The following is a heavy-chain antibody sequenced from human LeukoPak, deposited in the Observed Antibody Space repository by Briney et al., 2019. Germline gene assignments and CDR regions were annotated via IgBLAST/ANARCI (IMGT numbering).Heavy chain of an antibody. CDR3: ASARPTEYCSSTSCYVFDY. CDR1: GGSISSYY. CDR2: IYYSGST. Sequence: SETLSLTCTVSGGSISSYYWSWIRQPPGKGLEWIGYIYYSGSTNYNPSLKSRVTISVDTSKNQFSLKLSSVTAADTAVYYCASARPTEYCSSTSCYVFDYWGQGTLVTVSS. V-gene: IGHV4-59*08. J-gene: IGHJ4*02. D-gene: IGHD2-2*01.